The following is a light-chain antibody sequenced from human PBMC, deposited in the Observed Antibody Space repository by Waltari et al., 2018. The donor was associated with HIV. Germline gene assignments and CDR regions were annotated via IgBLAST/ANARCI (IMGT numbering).Light chain of an antibody. V-gene: IGLV2-14*01. Sequence: QSALTQPASVSGSLGQSVTISCTGANSDLGGYHYVSWYQQHPGKAPKLIIHEVSNRPSGVSDRFSGSKSGNTASLTISGLQAEDESDYYCSSFITTTTHVVFGGGTRLTVL. CDR2: EVS. CDR1: NSDLGGYHY. J-gene: IGLJ2*01. CDR3: SSFITTTTHVV.